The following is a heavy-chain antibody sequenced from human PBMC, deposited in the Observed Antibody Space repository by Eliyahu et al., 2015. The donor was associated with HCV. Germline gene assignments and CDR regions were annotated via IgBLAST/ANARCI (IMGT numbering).Heavy chain of an antibody. CDR3: ARDPPGSGWALDS. Sequence: QVRLVESGGGVVQPGGSLRLSCAASGFXFSQYAMHWVRQAPGKGLEWVTYIWHDGSNADYLDSVKGRFTITRDNSKNTVSLQMNSLRAEDTALYYCARDPPGSGWALDSWGQGTLVTVPS. V-gene: IGHV3-33*01. D-gene: IGHD6-19*01. CDR2: IWHDGSNA. CDR1: GFXFSQYA. J-gene: IGHJ4*02.